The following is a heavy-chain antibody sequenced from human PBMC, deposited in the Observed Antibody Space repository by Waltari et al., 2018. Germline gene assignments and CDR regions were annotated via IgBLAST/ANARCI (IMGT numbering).Heavy chain of an antibody. Sequence: QVQLVESGGGVVQPGRSLRLSCAASGFNFSNYGMHWVRQAPGKGLEWVAIIWYDGSNKYYADSVKGRFTISRDNSKNMLSLQMNSLRVEDTAVYYCARDRGGSYSWYFDLWGRGTLVTVSS. J-gene: IGHJ2*01. CDR1: GFNFSNYG. V-gene: IGHV3-33*08. CDR3: ARDRGGSYSWYFDL. D-gene: IGHD1-26*01. CDR2: IWYDGSNK.